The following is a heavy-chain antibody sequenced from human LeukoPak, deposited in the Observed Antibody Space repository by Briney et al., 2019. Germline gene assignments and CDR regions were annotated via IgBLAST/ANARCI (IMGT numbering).Heavy chain of an antibody. Sequence: PGGSLRLSCAVSGFTFSDHFLDWVRQAPGKGLEWVGRSRNKAKSYTTEYAASVKGRFTISRDDSKNSLYPQMNSLKTEDTAVYYCVRVGSVAGSDYLDYWGQGTLVTVSS. V-gene: IGHV3-72*01. D-gene: IGHD6-19*01. CDR1: GFTFSDHF. CDR2: SRNKAKSYTT. CDR3: VRVGSVAGSDYLDY. J-gene: IGHJ4*02.